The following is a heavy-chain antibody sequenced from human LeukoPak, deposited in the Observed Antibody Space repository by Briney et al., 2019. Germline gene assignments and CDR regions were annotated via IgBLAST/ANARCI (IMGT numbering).Heavy chain of an antibody. CDR1: GFTFSSYA. V-gene: IGHV3-23*01. CDR2: ISGSGGST. CDR3: AKDQEILVVPAAINY. J-gene: IGHJ4*02. D-gene: IGHD2-2*02. Sequence: GGSLRLSCAASGFTFSSYAMSWVRQAPGKGLEWVSAISGSGGSTYYADSVKGRFTISRDNSKNTLFLQMNSLRAEDTAVYYCAKDQEILVVPAAINYWGQGTLVTISS.